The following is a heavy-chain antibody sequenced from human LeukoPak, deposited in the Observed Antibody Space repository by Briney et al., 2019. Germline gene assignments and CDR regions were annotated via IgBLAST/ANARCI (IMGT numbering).Heavy chain of an antibody. V-gene: IGHV4-4*02. CDR1: GGFISSGNW. CDR3: ARKGPATIADY. Sequence: SGTLSLTCAVSGGFISSGNWWGWFRQPPGKGLEWIGEIHHSVGTIYNPSLKSRVAVSMDKSKNQFSLRVTSVTAADTAMYYCARKGPATIADYWGRGTLVTVSS. CDR2: IHHSVGT. J-gene: IGHJ4*02. D-gene: IGHD4-11*01.